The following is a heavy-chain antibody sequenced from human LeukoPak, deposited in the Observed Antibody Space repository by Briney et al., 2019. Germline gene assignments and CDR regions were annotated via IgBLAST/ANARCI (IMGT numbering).Heavy chain of an antibody. CDR3: AKEEAADGDAFDI. Sequence: GGSLRLSCAASGFTFSGYGMHWVRQAPGKGLEWVTVISYDGSNEYFADSVKGRFTISRDNSKNTLYLQMSSLRVEDTAVYYCAKEEAADGDAFDIWGQGTMVTVSS. J-gene: IGHJ3*02. V-gene: IGHV3-30*18. D-gene: IGHD6-13*01. CDR2: ISYDGSNE. CDR1: GFTFSGYG.